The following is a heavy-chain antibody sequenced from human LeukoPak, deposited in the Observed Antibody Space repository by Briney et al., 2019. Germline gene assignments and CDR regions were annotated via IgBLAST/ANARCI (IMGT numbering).Heavy chain of an antibody. CDR2: VYYGGST. CDR3: ARHDRYYYDGSGHITLSFFDY. Sequence: GSLRLSCAASGFTFSSYEMDWVRQPPGKGLEWIGSVYYGGSTQYNPALQSRVTISIDTSKNQFSLKLNSVTAADTAVYYCARHDRYYYDGSGHITLSFFDYWGQGTLVTVSS. D-gene: IGHD3-22*01. CDR1: GFTFSSYE. V-gene: IGHV4-39*01. J-gene: IGHJ4*02.